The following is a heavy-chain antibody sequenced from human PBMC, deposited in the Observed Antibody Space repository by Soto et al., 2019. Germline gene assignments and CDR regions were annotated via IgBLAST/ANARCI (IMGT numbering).Heavy chain of an antibody. CDR1: GFTFSSYS. J-gene: IGHJ4*02. CDR2: ISSSSSYI. Sequence: GESLKISCAASGFTFSSYSMNWVRQAPGKGLEWVSSISSSSSYIYYADSVKGRFTISRDNAKNSLYLQMNSLRAEDTAVYYCARVVSEMATITEFDYWGQGTLVTVSS. V-gene: IGHV3-21*01. CDR3: ARVVSEMATITEFDY. D-gene: IGHD5-12*01.